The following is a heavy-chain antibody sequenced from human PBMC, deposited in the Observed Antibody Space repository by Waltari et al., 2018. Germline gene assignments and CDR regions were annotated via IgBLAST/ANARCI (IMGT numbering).Heavy chain of an antibody. CDR2: ISSSSRYI. Sequence: EVQLVESGGGLVKPGGSLRLSCAASGFTFSSYAMPWVRQAPGKGLEWVSSISSSSRYIDYADSVMGRFTISRDNAKNSLDLQMNSLRAEDTAVYYCATEPAGVGARFESWGQGTLVAVSS. CDR1: GFTFSSYA. J-gene: IGHJ4*02. CDR3: ATEPAGVGARFES. D-gene: IGHD1-26*01. V-gene: IGHV3-21*01.